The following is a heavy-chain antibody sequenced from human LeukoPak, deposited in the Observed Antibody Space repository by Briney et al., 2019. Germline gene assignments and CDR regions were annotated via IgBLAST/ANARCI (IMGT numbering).Heavy chain of an antibody. D-gene: IGHD3-9*01. CDR3: ARHPGTRKRLTQDYDILTGYYNAMGYYYMDV. CDR2: LYYSGST. CDR1: GGSISSSSYY. Sequence: SETLSLTCTVSGGSISSSSYYWGWIRLPPGKGLEWIGSLYYSGSTYYNPSLKSRVTISVDTSKNQFSLKLSSVTAADTAVYYCARHPGTRKRLTQDYDILTGYYNAMGYYYMDVWGKGTTVTVSS. V-gene: IGHV4-39*01. J-gene: IGHJ6*03.